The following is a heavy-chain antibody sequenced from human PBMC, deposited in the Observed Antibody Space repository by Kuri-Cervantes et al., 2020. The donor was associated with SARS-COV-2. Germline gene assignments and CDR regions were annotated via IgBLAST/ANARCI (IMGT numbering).Heavy chain of an antibody. V-gene: IGHV3-23*01. Sequence: GGSLRLSCAASGFTFSSYAMSWVRQAPGKGLEWVSAISGSGGSTYYADSVKGRFTISRDNAKNSLYLQMNSLRAEDTAVYYSARAGYSSGWYPPNWFDPWGQGTLVTVSS. CDR2: ISGSGGST. D-gene: IGHD6-19*01. CDR1: GFTFSSYA. J-gene: IGHJ5*02. CDR3: ARAGYSSGWYPPNWFDP.